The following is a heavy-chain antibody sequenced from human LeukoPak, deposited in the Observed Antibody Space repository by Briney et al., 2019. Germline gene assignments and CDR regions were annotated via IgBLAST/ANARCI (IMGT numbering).Heavy chain of an antibody. D-gene: IGHD1-26*01. V-gene: IGHV3-21*01. CDR3: ARELVGKQDLDY. Sequence: PGGSLRLSCAASGFTFSSYWMHWVRQAPGKGLVWVASLSPSGYYIYHANSVKGRFTISRDNAKNSLYLQMNSLRAEDTAVYYCARELVGKQDLDYWGQGTLVTVSS. CDR2: LSPSGYYI. J-gene: IGHJ4*02. CDR1: GFTFSSYW.